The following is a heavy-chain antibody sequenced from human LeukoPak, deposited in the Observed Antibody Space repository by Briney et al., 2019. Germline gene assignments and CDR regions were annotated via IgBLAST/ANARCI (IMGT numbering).Heavy chain of an antibody. Sequence: ASVKVSCKASGYTFTGYYMHWVRQAPGQGLEWMGWINPNSGGTNYAQKFQGRVTMTRDTSISTAYMELSRLRSDDTAVYYCARGSVSCSGGSYYYYYGMDVWGQGTTVTVSS. CDR3: ARGSVSCSGGSYYYYYGMDV. D-gene: IGHD2-15*01. CDR2: INPNSGGT. V-gene: IGHV1-2*02. J-gene: IGHJ6*02. CDR1: GYTFTGYY.